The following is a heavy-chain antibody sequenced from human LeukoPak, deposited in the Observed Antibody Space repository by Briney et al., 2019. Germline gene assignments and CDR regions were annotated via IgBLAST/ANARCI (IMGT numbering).Heavy chain of an antibody. Sequence: KPSETLSLTCTVSGDSISSSSYYWVWLRQHPGKGLEWIGYIYYSGSTYYNPSLQSRVTISVDTSKNQFSLKLTSVTAADTAVYYCARGEVATKEDYWGQGTLVTVSS. CDR1: GDSISSSSYY. J-gene: IGHJ4*02. D-gene: IGHD5-12*01. V-gene: IGHV4-31*03. CDR2: IYYSGST. CDR3: ARGEVATKEDY.